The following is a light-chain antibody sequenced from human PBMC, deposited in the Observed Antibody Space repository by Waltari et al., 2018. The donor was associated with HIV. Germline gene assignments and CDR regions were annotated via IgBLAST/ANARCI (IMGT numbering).Light chain of an antibody. CDR2: DDD. CDR1: NIGSKS. V-gene: IGLV3-21*04. Sequence: SYVLTQPPSVSVAPRKTVTVTCAGDNIGSKSVHWSQQKQGLAPVLVIYDDDDRPSGIPERFSGSNSGSSATLTISRVEAGDEADYYCQVWDGSGDHWVFGGGTKLTVL. J-gene: IGLJ3*02. CDR3: QVWDGSGDHWV.